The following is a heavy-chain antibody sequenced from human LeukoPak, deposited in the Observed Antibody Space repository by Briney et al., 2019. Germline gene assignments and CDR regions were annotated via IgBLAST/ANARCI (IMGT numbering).Heavy chain of an antibody. J-gene: IGHJ6*04. D-gene: IGHD5-12*01. CDR1: GGTFSSYA. CDR2: IIPIFGTA. V-gene: IGHV1-69*01. CDR3: ARGVPGAATIHYYYGMDV. Sequence: SVKVSCKASGGTFSSYAISWVRQAPGQGLEWMGGIIPIFGTANYAQKFQGRVTITADESTSTAYMELSSLRSEDTAVYYCARGVPGAATIHYYYGMDVWGKGTTVTVSS.